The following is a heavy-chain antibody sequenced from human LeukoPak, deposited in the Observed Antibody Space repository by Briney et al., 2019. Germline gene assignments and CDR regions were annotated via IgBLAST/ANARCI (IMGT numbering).Heavy chain of an antibody. Sequence: SETLSLTCTVSGGSISSGSYYWSWIRQPAGKGLELIGRIFTSGRTNYNPSLKSRVTISLDTSKNQFSLKLNSVTAADTAVYYCAGGAPTKDWGQGTLVSVSS. CDR1: GGSISSGSYY. CDR2: IFTSGRT. V-gene: IGHV4-61*02. CDR3: AGGAPTKD. J-gene: IGHJ4*02.